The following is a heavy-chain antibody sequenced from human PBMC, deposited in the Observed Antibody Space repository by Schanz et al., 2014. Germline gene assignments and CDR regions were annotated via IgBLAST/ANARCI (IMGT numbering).Heavy chain of an antibody. D-gene: IGHD3-10*01. J-gene: IGHJ4*02. CDR3: AKYRGYYRVSGSYRELEY. CDR1: GFTFSAYA. CDR2: ISASGGTT. Sequence: EVQLLESGGGLVQPGGSLRLSCAASGFTFSAYAMTWVRQIPGKGLEWVSAISASGGTTYYADSVKGRFTISRDNSKNSLYLEMNSLRAEDTALYYCAKYRGYYRVSGSYRELEYWGQGTLVTVSS. V-gene: IGHV3-23*01.